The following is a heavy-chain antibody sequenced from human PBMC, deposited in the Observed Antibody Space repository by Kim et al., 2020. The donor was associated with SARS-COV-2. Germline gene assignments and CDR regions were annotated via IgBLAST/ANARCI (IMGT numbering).Heavy chain of an antibody. D-gene: IGHD4-17*01. J-gene: IGHJ3*02. CDR3: ARDFSEVFIDYGGNSVAFDI. CDR1: GYTFPNYG. V-gene: IGHV1-18*01. CDR2: ISAYNGNT. Sequence: ASVKVSCKASGYTFPNYGINWVRQAPGQGLEWMGWISAYNGNTNYAQKLQGRVTMTTDTSTSTVYMELRSLRSDDPAVYYCARDFSEVFIDYGGNSVAFDIGGEGRMLTVPS.